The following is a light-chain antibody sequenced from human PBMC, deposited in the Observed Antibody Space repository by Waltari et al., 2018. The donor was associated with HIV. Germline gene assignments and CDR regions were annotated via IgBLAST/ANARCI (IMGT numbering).Light chain of an antibody. V-gene: IGKV1-5*03. Sequence: IQMTQSPSTLSASVGARVSITCRASQSISSSLAWYQQKPGKVPKLLIYKASTLESGVPSRFSGSGSGTQFTLTISSLQPDDFATYYCQQYGRSRTFGQGTKVDIK. CDR1: QSISSS. J-gene: IGKJ1*01. CDR2: KAS. CDR3: QQYGRSRT.